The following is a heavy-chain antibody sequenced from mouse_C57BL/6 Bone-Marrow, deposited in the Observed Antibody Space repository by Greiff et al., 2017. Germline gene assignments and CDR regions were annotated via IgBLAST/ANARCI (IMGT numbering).Heavy chain of an antibody. CDR1: GYTFTSYD. CDR2: IYPRDGST. V-gene: IGHV1-85*01. CDR3: ARVEFDGSSGDWYFDV. J-gene: IGHJ1*03. D-gene: IGHD1-1*01. Sequence: VQLQQSGPELVKPGASVKLSCKASGYTFTSYDINWVKQRPGQGLEWIGWIYPRDGSTKYNEKFKGKATLTVDTSSSTAYMELHSLTSGDSAVYFCARVEFDGSSGDWYFDVWGTGTTVTVSS.